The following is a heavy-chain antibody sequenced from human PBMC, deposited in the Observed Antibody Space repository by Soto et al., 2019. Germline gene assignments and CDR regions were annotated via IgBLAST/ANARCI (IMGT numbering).Heavy chain of an antibody. CDR2: IKQDGSEK. Sequence: RGSLRLACAASGFTFSSYWMSWVRQPPGKGLEWVANIKQDGSEKYYGDSVKGRFTISRDNAKNSLYLQMNSLRAEDTAVYDCARSESLFEELLSLWGQGTQVTVSS. CDR3: ARSESLFEELLSL. CDR1: GFTFSSYW. V-gene: IGHV3-7*03. J-gene: IGHJ4*02. D-gene: IGHD3-10*02.